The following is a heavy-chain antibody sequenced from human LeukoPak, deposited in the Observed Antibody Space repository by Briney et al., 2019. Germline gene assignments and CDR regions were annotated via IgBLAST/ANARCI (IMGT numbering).Heavy chain of an antibody. J-gene: IGHJ4*02. Sequence: PGRSLRLSCAASGFTFSSYAMHWVRQAPGKGLEWVAVISYDGSNKYYADSVKGRFTISRDNSKNTLYLQMNSLRAEDTAVYYCARSGSYGPEDNWGQGTLVTVSS. CDR1: GFTFSSYA. V-gene: IGHV3-30-3*01. D-gene: IGHD5-18*01. CDR3: ARSGSYGPEDN. CDR2: ISYDGSNK.